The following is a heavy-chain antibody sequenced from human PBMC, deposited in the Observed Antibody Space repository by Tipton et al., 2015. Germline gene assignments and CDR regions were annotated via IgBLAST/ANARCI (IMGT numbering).Heavy chain of an antibody. CDR2: LSALGDTI. D-gene: IGHD2/OR15-2a*01. Sequence: SLRLSCAASGFTISTHEMTWVRQAPGKGLEWISYLSALGDTIYYADSVRGRFTISRDDAKNSLYPQLNSLRAEDTAVYYCAREDFPDFDYWGQGTLVTVSS. V-gene: IGHV3-48*03. J-gene: IGHJ4*02. CDR3: AREDFPDFDY. CDR1: GFTISTHE.